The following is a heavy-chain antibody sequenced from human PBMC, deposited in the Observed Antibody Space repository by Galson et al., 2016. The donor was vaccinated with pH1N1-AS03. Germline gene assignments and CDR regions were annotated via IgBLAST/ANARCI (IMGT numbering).Heavy chain of an antibody. J-gene: IGHJ6*02. Sequence: SVKVSCKASGYIFTGFYVHWVRQAPGQGLEWMGGINPKNGFTTYEQRFQAWVTLTGDTSISTAYLELYGLIPDATAVYYCARDPRGPCSSATCATTYYFGMDVWGQGTTVIVSS. D-gene: IGHD2/OR15-2a*01. V-gene: IGHV1-2*04. CDR3: ARDPRGPCSSATCATTYYFGMDV. CDR2: INPKNGFT. CDR1: GYIFTGFY.